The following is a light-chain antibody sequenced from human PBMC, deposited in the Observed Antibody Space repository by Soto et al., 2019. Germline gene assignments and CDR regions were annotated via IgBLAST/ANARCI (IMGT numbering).Light chain of an antibody. J-gene: IGLJ2*01. CDR1: SSDVGSYNL. V-gene: IGLV2-23*02. CDR2: EVS. CDR3: CSCAGSSTVV. Sequence: QSVLTQPASVSGSPGQSITISCTGTSSDVGSYNLVSWYQQHPGKAPKLMIYEVSKRPSGVSNRFSGSKSGNTASLTISGLQAEDEADYYCCSCAGSSTVVFGGGTKVTVL.